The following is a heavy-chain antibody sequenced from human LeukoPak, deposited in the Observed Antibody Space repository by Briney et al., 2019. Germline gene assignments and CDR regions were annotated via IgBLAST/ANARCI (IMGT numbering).Heavy chain of an antibody. CDR2: IYHSGST. V-gene: IGHV4-38-2*01. Sequence: SETLSLTCAVSGYSISSGYYWGWIRQPPGKGLEWIGSIYHSGSTYYNPSLKSRVTISVDTSKNQFSLNLSSVTAVDTAVYYCARQGVDFWGGYAATYHFDYWGQGTLVTVSS. CDR1: GYSISSGYY. D-gene: IGHD3-3*01. CDR3: ARQGVDFWGGYAATYHFDY. J-gene: IGHJ4*02.